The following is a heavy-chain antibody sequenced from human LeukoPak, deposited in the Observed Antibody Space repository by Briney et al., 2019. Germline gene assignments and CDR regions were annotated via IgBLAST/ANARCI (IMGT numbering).Heavy chain of an antibody. CDR1: GVSISSSNSY. CDR3: ARRGLRIKDKKFDY. J-gene: IGHJ4*02. V-gene: IGHV4-39*01. D-gene: IGHD2-15*01. Sequence: PSETLSLTCTVSGVSISSSNSYWGWIRQPPGKGLEWIRSIYYTGNTYYNASLKSRVTISIDTSKNQFSLKLSSVTAADTALYYCARRGLRIKDKKFDYWGQGTLVTVSS. CDR2: IYYTGNT.